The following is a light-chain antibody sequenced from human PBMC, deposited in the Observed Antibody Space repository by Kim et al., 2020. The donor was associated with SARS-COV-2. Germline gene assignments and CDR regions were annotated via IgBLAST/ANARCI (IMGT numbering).Light chain of an antibody. Sequence: SYELTQPLSVSVARGQTARITCGGNNIGSKNVHWYQQKPGQAPVLVIYRDSNRPSGIPERFSGSNSGNTATLTISRAQAGDEADYYCQVWDSSSYVVFGGGTQLTVL. V-gene: IGLV3-9*01. CDR3: QVWDSSSYVV. CDR2: RDS. J-gene: IGLJ2*01. CDR1: NIGSKN.